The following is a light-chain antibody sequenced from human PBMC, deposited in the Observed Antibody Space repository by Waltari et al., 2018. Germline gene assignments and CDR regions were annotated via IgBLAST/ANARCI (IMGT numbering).Light chain of an antibody. CDR1: RSDVGSYNL. J-gene: IGLJ3*02. CDR3: CSYAGSSTWV. CDR2: EGS. V-gene: IGLV2-23*01. Sequence: QSALTQPASVSGSPGQSITISCTGTRSDVGSYNLVSWYQQHPGKAPKLMIYEGSKRPSGFSNRFSGSKSGNTASLTISGLQAEYEADYYCCSYAGSSTWVFGGGTKLTVL.